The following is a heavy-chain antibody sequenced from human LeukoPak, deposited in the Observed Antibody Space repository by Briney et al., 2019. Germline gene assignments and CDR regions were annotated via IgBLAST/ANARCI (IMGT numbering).Heavy chain of an antibody. Sequence: PSETLSLTCTVSGYSISSGYYWGWIRQPPGKGLEWIGSIYHTGSTNYNPSLKSRVTISVDTSKNQFSLKLSSVTAADTAVYYCARDLLWGYDYWGQGTLVTVSS. CDR2: IYHTGST. J-gene: IGHJ4*02. CDR1: GYSISSGYY. D-gene: IGHD3-10*01. CDR3: ARDLLWGYDY. V-gene: IGHV4-38-2*02.